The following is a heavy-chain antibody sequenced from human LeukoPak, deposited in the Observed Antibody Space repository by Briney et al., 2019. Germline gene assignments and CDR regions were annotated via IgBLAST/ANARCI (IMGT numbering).Heavy chain of an antibody. CDR3: ARSGWNDVPDY. J-gene: IGHJ4*02. V-gene: IGHV4-59*01. Sequence: SETLSLTCTVSGGSISSYYWSWIRQPPGKGLEWIGYIYYGGSINYNPSLKSRATISVDTSKNQFSLKLSSVTAADTAVYYCARSGWNDVPDYWGQGTLVTVSS. CDR2: IYYGGSI. D-gene: IGHD1-1*01. CDR1: GGSISSYY.